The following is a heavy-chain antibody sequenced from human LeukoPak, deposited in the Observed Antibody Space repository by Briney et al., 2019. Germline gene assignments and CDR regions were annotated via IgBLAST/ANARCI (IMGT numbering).Heavy chain of an antibody. J-gene: IGHJ4*02. CDR3: ATTPQYYYDSSPATDY. CDR2: IRYDGSNK. CDR1: GFTFSSYS. D-gene: IGHD3-22*01. V-gene: IGHV3-30*02. Sequence: GGSLRLSCAASGFTFSSYSMNWVRQAPGKGLEWVAFIRYDGSNKYYADSVKGRFTISRDNSKNTLYLQMNSLRAEDTAVYYCATTPQYYYDSSPATDYWGQGTLVTLST.